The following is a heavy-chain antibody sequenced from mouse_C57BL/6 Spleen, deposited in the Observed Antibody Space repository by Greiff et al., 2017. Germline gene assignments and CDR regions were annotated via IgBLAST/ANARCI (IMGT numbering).Heavy chain of an antibody. CDR2: IYPRDGST. J-gene: IGHJ3*01. D-gene: IGHD1-1*01. CDR1: GYTFTDYT. Sequence: QVQLQQSDAELVKPGASVKISCKASGYTFTDYTIHWMKQRPEQGLEWIGYIYPRDGSTKYNEKFKGKATLTADKSSSTAYMQLNSLTSGDSADYFCARDCDSSGYTAFAYWGQGTLVTVSA. V-gene: IGHV1-78*01. CDR3: ARDCDSSGYTAFAY.